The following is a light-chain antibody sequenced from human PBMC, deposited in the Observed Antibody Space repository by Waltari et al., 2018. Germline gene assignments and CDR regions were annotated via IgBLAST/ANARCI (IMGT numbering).Light chain of an antibody. V-gene: IGKV3-20*01. J-gene: IGKJ1*01. CDR3: QKYDRLPAA. CDR1: QSVSRF. CDR2: GAS. Sequence: EIVLTQSPGTLSLSQGERGTLSYRASQSVSRFLAWYQQKPGQAPRLLIYGASTRATGIPDRFSGSGSGTDFSLTISRLEPEDFAVYYCQKYDRLPAAFGQGTKVEIK.